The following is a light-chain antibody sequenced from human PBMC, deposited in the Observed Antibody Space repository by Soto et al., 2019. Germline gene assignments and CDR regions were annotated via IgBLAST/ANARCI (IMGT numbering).Light chain of an antibody. CDR1: SNDLGSYNL. CDR2: EGS. Sequence: QSALTQPASVSGSPGQSITISCTGTSNDLGSYNLVSWYQQHPGKAPKLMIYEGSKRPSGVSNRFSGSKSGNTASLTISGLQTEDEADYYCISYTDRQSYLFGTGTKLTVL. CDR3: ISYTDRQSYL. V-gene: IGLV2-14*02. J-gene: IGLJ1*01.